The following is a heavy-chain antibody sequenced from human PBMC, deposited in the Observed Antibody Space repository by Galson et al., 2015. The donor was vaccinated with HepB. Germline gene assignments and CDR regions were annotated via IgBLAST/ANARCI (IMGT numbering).Heavy chain of an antibody. V-gene: IGHV1-18*01. D-gene: IGHD3-10*01. Sequence: SVKVSCKASGYTFTSFGITWVRQAPGQGLEWMGWISAYTGNTNYAQKFQGRVTMTTDTSTTTAYMELRSLRSDDTAVYYCVRDYFPRDPNWFDPWGQGTLVTVSS. CDR1: GYTFTSFG. CDR3: VRDYFPRDPNWFDP. CDR2: ISAYTGNT. J-gene: IGHJ5*02.